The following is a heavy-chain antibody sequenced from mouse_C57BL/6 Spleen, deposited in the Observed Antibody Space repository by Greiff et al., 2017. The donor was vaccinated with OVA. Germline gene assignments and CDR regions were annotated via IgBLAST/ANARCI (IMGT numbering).Heavy chain of an antibody. D-gene: IGHD1-1*01. CDR2: IHPNSGST. V-gene: IGHV1-64*01. J-gene: IGHJ2*01. CDR3: ARRGYYCGSSDY. Sequence: QVQLQQPGAELVKPGASVKLSCKASGYTFTSYWMHWVKQRPGQGLEWIGMIHPNSGSTNYNEKFKSKATLTVDKSSSTAYMQLSSLTSEDSAVYYCARRGYYCGSSDYWGQGTTLTVSS. CDR1: GYTFTSYW.